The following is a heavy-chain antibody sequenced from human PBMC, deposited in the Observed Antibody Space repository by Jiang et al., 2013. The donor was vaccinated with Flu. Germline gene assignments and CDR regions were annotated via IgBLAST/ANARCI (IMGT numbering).Heavy chain of an antibody. CDR3: ARRGYDYASSFDI. J-gene: IGHJ3*02. CDR1: GGSISSYY. Sequence: GSGLVKPSETLSLTCTVSGGSISSYYWSWIRQPPGKGLEWIGYIYYSGSTNYNPSLKSRVTISVDTSKNQFSLKLSSVTAADTAVYYCARRGYDYASSFDIWGQGTMVTVSS. D-gene: IGHD3-16*01. CDR2: IYYSGST. V-gene: IGHV4-59*08.